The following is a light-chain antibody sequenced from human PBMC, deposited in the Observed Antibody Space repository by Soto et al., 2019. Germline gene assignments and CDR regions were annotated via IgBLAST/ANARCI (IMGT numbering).Light chain of an antibody. J-gene: IGLJ2*01. CDR2: RNN. CDR3: AAWDDNLSGVV. Sequence: QSVLTQPPSASGTPGQRVTISCSGSSSNIGSNYVYWYQQLPGTAPKLLIYRNNQRPSGVPDRFSGSKSGTSASLAISGLRSEDEAAYYCAAWDDNLSGVVFGGGTKLTVL. V-gene: IGLV1-47*01. CDR1: SSNIGSNY.